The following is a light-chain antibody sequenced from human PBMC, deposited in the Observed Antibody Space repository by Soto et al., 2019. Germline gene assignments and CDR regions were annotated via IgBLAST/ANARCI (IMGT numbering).Light chain of an antibody. CDR3: SSYAGSNNLV. V-gene: IGLV2-8*01. J-gene: IGLJ1*01. Sequence: QSALTQPTSASGSPGQSVTISCTGTSSDVGDYNYVSWYQQHPGKAPKLMIYGVSKRPSGVPDRFSGSKSGNTASLTVSGLQAEDEADYYCSSYAGSNNLVFGTGTKLTVL. CDR2: GVS. CDR1: SSDVGDYNY.